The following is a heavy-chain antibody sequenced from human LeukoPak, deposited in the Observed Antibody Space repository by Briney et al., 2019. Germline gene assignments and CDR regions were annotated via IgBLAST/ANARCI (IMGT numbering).Heavy chain of an antibody. Sequence: GGSLRLSCAASGFTVSSNYMSWVRQAPGKGLEWVSVIYSGGSTYYADSVKGRFTISRDNSKNTLYLQMNSLRAEDTAVYYCAKDAWIRSLGPSPFDYWGQGTLVTVSS. CDR2: IYSGGST. CDR3: AKDAWIRSLGPSPFDY. V-gene: IGHV3-53*01. CDR1: GFTVSSNY. J-gene: IGHJ4*02. D-gene: IGHD3-16*01.